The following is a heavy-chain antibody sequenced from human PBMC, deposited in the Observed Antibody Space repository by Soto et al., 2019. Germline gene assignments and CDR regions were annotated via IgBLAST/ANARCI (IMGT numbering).Heavy chain of an antibody. V-gene: IGHV4-4*07. D-gene: IGHD3-22*01. Sequence: CETLCVTLSVSRGSITNYYGRWIRQPAGKGSEWIGRIYSSGRTNYKPSLNSRVTISADTSKNQCSLKLSSVTAADTAVYYCARVLRYYDSSANIEVWFDYWGQGTLVTVSS. CDR3: ARVLRYYDSSANIEVWFDY. CDR1: RGSITNYY. J-gene: IGHJ4*02. CDR2: IYSSGRT.